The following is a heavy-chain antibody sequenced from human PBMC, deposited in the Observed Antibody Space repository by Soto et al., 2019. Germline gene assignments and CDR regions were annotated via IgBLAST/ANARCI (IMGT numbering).Heavy chain of an antibody. CDR3: ASGGHDYGDWLLYYFDY. D-gene: IGHD4-17*01. CDR2: IYPGDSDT. J-gene: IGHJ4*02. CDR1: GYSFTSYW. V-gene: IGHV5-51*01. Sequence: RESLKISCKGSGYSFTSYWIGWVRQMPGKVLEWMGIIYPGDSDTRYSPSFQGQVTISADKSISTAYLQWSSLKASDTAMYYCASGGHDYGDWLLYYFDYWGQGTLVTVSS.